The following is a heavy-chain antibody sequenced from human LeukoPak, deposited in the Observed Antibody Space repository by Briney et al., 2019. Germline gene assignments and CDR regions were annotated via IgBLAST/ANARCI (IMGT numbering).Heavy chain of an antibody. CDR2: IIPIFGTA. D-gene: IGHD1-7*01. Sequence: SVKVSCKAYAGTFSSYAISWVRQAPGQGLEWMGGIIPIFGTANYAQKFQGRVTITTDESTSTAYMELSSLRSEDTAVYYCARDGPGTHSTTWYYYMDVWGKGTTVTVSS. J-gene: IGHJ6*03. V-gene: IGHV1-69*05. CDR3: ARDGPGTHSTTWYYYMDV. CDR1: AGTFSSYA.